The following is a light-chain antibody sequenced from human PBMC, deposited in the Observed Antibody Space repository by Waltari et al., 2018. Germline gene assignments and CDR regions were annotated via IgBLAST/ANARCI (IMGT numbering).Light chain of an antibody. V-gene: IGLV2-14*03. Sequence: QSALTQPASGSGSPGQSVTIPCTGTSSDRVDYDFVSWYQQHPGKAPKLIIFDVTTRPSVVSLRFSCSKSGSTASLTISGLQAEDEADYFCSSYPRTGTCLFGGGTKLTVL. CDR1: SSDRVDYDF. J-gene: IGLJ3*02. CDR3: SSYPRTGTCL. CDR2: DVT.